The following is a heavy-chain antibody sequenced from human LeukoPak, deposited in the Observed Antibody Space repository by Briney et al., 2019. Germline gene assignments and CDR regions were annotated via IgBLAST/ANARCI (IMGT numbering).Heavy chain of an antibody. Sequence: GGSLRLSCAASGLTVTNAWMNWVRQAPGKGLMYISRNNGDGSTTNYADVVKGRFTMSRDNVKNTLYLQMNSLRVEDTAVYYCARDPRNVGLAPWGQGTLVTVSS. J-gene: IGHJ5*02. CDR2: NNGDGSTT. D-gene: IGHD2-15*01. CDR3: ARDPRNVGLAP. CDR1: GLTVTNAW. V-gene: IGHV3-74*01.